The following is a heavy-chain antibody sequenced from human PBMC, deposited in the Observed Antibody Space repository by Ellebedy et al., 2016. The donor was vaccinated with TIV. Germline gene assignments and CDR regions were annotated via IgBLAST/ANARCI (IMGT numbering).Heavy chain of an antibody. J-gene: IGHJ4*02. CDR3: ARVARWGRNSFDY. CDR2: IYYSGST. CDR1: GGSISSGDYY. D-gene: IGHD4-23*01. V-gene: IGHV4-30-4*01. Sequence: SETLSLTCTVSGGSISSGDYYWSWIRQPPGKGLEWIGYIYYSGSTYYNPSLKSRVTISVDTSKNQFSLKLSSVTAADTAVYYCARVARWGRNSFDYWGQGTLVTVSS.